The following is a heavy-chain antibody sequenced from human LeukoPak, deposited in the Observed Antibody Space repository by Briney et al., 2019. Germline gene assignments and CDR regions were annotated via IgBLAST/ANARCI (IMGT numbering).Heavy chain of an antibody. CDR3: ARDTAMVTYWFDP. D-gene: IGHD5-18*01. CDR2: INPDSGGT. CDR1: GYTFTAYY. V-gene: IGHV1-2*02. Sequence: GASVKVSCKASGYTFTAYYIHWVRQAPGQGLEWMGSINPDSGGTNYAQKFQGRITMTRDTSITTAYMELSSLTSDDTAVYYCARDTAMVTYWFDPWGQGTLVTVSS. J-gene: IGHJ5*02.